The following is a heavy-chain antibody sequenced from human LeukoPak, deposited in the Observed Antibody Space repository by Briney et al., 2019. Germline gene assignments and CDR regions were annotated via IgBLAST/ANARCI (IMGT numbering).Heavy chain of an antibody. CDR3: ASGHYYGSGSYPDY. J-gene: IGHJ4*02. Sequence: QPGRSLRLSCAASGFTFSSYAMQWVRQAPGKGLEWVAVISYDGSNKYYADSVKGRFTISRDNSKNTLYLQMNSLRAEDTAVYYCASGHYYGSGSYPDYWGQGTLVTVSS. D-gene: IGHD3-10*01. CDR1: GFTFSSYA. V-gene: IGHV3-30*04. CDR2: ISYDGSNK.